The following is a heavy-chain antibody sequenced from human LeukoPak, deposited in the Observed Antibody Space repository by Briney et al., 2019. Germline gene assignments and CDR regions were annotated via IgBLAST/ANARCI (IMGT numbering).Heavy chain of an antibody. CDR3: AAESGSSSFYGY. J-gene: IGHJ4*02. CDR2: IVVGSGNT. Sequence: RASVKVSCKASGFSFPSSAMQWVRQTREQRLEWIGWIVVGSGNTNYAQKFQERVTITRDMSTSTVYMEMSSLRSEDTAVYYCAAESGSSSFYGYWGQGTLVTVSS. CDR1: GFSFPSSA. V-gene: IGHV1-58*02. D-gene: IGHD6-6*01.